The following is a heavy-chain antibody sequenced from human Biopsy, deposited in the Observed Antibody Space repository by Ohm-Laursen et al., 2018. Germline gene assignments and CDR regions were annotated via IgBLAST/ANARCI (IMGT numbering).Heavy chain of an antibody. CDR2: IYYSGTT. CDR3: ARVRGGFLEWFDY. V-gene: IGHV4-59*07. Sequence: SDTLSLTCTVSGDSMGTYYWTWIRQPPGKGLEWIASIYYSGTTNKNPSLKSRVTISVDTSKRQFSLELSSVSAADTAIYYCARVRGGFLEWFDYWGQGTLITVSS. J-gene: IGHJ5*01. D-gene: IGHD3-3*01. CDR1: GDSMGTYY.